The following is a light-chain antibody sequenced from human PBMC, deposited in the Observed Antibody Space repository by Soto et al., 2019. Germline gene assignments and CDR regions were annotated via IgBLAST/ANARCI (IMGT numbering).Light chain of an antibody. CDR2: PEGSGSY. CDR3: ETWDSNTVV. V-gene: IGLV4-60*03. Sequence: QPVLTQSSSASASLGSSVKLTCTLSSGHSSYIIAWHQQQPGKAPRYLMKPEGSGSYNKGSGVPDRFSGSSSGADRYLTISNLQSEDEADYYCETWDSNTVVFGGGTKLTVL. CDR1: SGHSSYI. J-gene: IGLJ2*01.